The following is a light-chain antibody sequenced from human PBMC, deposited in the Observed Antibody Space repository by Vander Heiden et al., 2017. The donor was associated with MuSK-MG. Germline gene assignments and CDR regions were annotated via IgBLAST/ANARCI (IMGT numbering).Light chain of an antibody. CDR1: SSNIGSNT. CDR3: AAWDDSLNGLWV. V-gene: IGLV1-44*01. Sequence: QSVLPQPPSASGTPGQRVPIPCSGSSSNIGSNTVNWYQQLPGTAPKLLIYSNNQRPSGVPDRFSGSKSGTSASLAISGLQSEDEADYYCAAWDDSLNGLWVFGGGTKLTVL. CDR2: SNN. J-gene: IGLJ3*02.